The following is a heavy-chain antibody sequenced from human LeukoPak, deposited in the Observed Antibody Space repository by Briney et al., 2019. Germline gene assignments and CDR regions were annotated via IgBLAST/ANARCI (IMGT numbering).Heavy chain of an antibody. V-gene: IGHV2-70*11. CDR2: IDWDDDK. Sequence: SGPTLVNPTQTLTLTCTFSGFSLSTSGMCVSWIRQPPGKALEWLARIDWDDDKYYSTSLKTRLTISKDTSKNQVVLTMTNMDPVDTATYYCARSATYYYDSSGQLNFDYWAREPWSPSPQ. D-gene: IGHD3-22*01. CDR3: ARSATYYYDSSGQLNFDY. CDR1: GFSLSTSGMC. J-gene: IGHJ4*02.